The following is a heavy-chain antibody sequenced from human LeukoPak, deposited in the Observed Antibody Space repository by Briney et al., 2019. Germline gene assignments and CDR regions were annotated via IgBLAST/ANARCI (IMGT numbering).Heavy chain of an antibody. CDR1: GGSTTSSSYY. CDR3: ARVVVVMKLYYFDY. CDR2: MFHGGST. Sequence: SETLSLTCTVSGGSTTSSSYYWVWIRQPPGEGLEWIGSMFHGGSTYDNPSLKSRVTISGDTSKNQFSLKLSSVTAADTAVYYCARVVVVMKLYYFDYWGQGTLVTVSS. V-gene: IGHV4-39*01. J-gene: IGHJ4*02. D-gene: IGHD3-22*01.